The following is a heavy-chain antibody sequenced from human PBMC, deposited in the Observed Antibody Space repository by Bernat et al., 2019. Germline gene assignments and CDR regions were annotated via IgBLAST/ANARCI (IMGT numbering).Heavy chain of an antibody. D-gene: IGHD5-12*01. CDR2: MNPNSGNT. Sequence: QVQLVQSGAEVKKPGASVKVSCKASGYTFTSYDINWVRQATGQGLEWMGWMNPNSGNTGYAQKFQGRVTMTRNTSISTAYMELSSLRSEDTAVYYCASTRLSRGVATGPLLPVNWGQGTLVTVSS. CDR3: ASTRLSRGVATGPLLPVN. CDR1: GYTFTSYD. V-gene: IGHV1-8*01. J-gene: IGHJ4*02.